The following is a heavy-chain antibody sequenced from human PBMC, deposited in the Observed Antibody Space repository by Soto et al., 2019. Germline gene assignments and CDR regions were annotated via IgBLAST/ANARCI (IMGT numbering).Heavy chain of an antibody. Sequence: SETLSLTCTVSGGSISSGDYYWSWIRQPPGKGLEWIGYIYYSGSTYYNPSLKSRVTISVDTSKNQFSLKLSSVTAADTAVYYCARFHRGGYYFDYWGRGTLVTVSS. CDR1: GGSISSGDYY. D-gene: IGHD3-16*01. CDR2: IYYSGST. J-gene: IGHJ4*02. V-gene: IGHV4-30-4*01. CDR3: ARFHRGGYYFDY.